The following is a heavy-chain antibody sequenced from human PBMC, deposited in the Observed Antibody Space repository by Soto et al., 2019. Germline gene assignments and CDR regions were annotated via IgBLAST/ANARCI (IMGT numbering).Heavy chain of an antibody. J-gene: IGHJ4*02. CDR2: IIPIFGTA. CDR1: GGTFRSYA. D-gene: IGHD6-19*01. Sequence: QVQLVQSGAEVKKPGSSVKVSCKASGGTFRSYAISWVRQAPGQGLEWMGGIIPIFGTANYAQKFQGRVTITADESTSTAYMELSSLRSDDTAVYYWARDRLEAGIEEYYFDYWGQGTLVTVSS. V-gene: IGHV1-69*01. CDR3: ARDRLEAGIEEYYFDY.